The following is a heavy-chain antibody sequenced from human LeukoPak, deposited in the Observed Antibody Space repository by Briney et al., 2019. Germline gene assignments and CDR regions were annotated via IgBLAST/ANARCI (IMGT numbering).Heavy chain of an antibody. Sequence: SETLSLTCAVYGGSSSGYYWSWIRQPPGKGLEWIGEINHSGSTNYNPSLKSRVTISVDTSKNQFSLKLSSVTAADTAVYYCARSRASYYNFWSGYTNGGYYFDYWGQGTLVTVSS. CDR2: INHSGST. CDR1: GGSSSGYY. J-gene: IGHJ4*02. D-gene: IGHD3-3*01. CDR3: ARSRASYYNFWSGYTNGGYYFDY. V-gene: IGHV4-34*01.